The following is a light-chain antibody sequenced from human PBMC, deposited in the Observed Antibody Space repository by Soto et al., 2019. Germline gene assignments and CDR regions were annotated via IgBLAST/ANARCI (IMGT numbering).Light chain of an antibody. V-gene: IGKV3-20*01. J-gene: IGKJ1*01. CDR2: GAS. CDR1: QSPSSSS. Sequence: EIVLTQSRATLSLSPGERATLSCRASQSPSSSSLAWYQQKPGQAPRLLISGASSRAADIPDRFSGSGSGTDFTLTINRLEPEDFAVYHCQQYDSSPRTFGQGTKVDIK. CDR3: QQYDSSPRT.